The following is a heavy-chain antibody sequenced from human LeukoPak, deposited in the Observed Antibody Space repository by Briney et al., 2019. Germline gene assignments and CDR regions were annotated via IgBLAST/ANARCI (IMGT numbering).Heavy chain of an antibody. V-gene: IGHV3-7*01. D-gene: IGHD1-26*01. CDR2: IKQDGSEK. J-gene: IGHJ4*02. Sequence: GGSLRLSCAASGFTFSSYAMSWVRQAPGKGLEWVANIKQDGSEKYYVDSVKGRFTISRDNAKNSLYLQMNSLRAEDTAVYYCARRRGSYSFDYWGQGTLVTVSS. CDR3: ARRRGSYSFDY. CDR1: GFTFSSYA.